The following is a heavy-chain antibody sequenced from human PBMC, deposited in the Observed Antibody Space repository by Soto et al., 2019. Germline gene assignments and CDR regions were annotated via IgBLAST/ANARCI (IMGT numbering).Heavy chain of an antibody. CDR3: AKDSPSLDGNSGSFDY. CDR2: ISYDGSNK. CDR1: GFTFSSYG. D-gene: IGHD4-17*01. Sequence: GGSLRLSCAASGFTFSSYGMHWVRQAPGKGLEWVGVISYDGSNKYYADSVKGRFTISRDNSKNTLYLQMNSLRAEDTAVYYCAKDSPSLDGNSGSFDYWGQGTLVTVSS. V-gene: IGHV3-30*18. J-gene: IGHJ4*02.